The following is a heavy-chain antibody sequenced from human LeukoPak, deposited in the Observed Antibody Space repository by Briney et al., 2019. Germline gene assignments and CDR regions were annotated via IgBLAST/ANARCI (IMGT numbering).Heavy chain of an antibody. CDR1: GGSISSGSYY. V-gene: IGHV4-61*02. D-gene: IGHD2-15*01. Sequence: SETLSLTCTVSGGSISSGSYYWSWIRQPAGKGLEWIGRIYTSGSTNYNPSLKSRVTISVDTSKNQFSLKLSSVTAADTAVYYCARQRYCSGGSCYSGGYYFDYWGQGTLVTVSS. CDR2: IYTSGST. J-gene: IGHJ4*02. CDR3: ARQRYCSGGSCYSGGYYFDY.